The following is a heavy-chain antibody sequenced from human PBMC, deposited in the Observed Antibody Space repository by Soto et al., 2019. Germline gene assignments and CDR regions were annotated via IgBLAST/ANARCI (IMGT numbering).Heavy chain of an antibody. V-gene: IGHV4-30-2*01. CDR2: IYHSGST. J-gene: IGHJ3*02. CDR1: GGSISSGGYS. Sequence: QLQLQESGSGLVKPSQTLSLTCAVSGGSISSGGYSWSWIRQPPGKGLEWIGYIYHSGSTYYNPSLKSRVTISVDRSKNQFSLKLSSVTAADTAVYYCAREALETSESAFDIWGQGTMVTVSS. CDR3: AREALETSESAFDI.